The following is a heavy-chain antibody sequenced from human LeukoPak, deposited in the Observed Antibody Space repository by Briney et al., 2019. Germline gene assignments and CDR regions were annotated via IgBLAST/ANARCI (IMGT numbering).Heavy chain of an antibody. J-gene: IGHJ3*02. D-gene: IGHD6-25*01. CDR2: IYSGGST. CDR3: ARDRAAGYADAFDI. V-gene: IGHV3-66*01. CDR1: GFTVSGNY. Sequence: GGSLRPSCAASGFTVSGNYMNWVRQAPGKGLEWVSVIYSGGSTYYADSVKGRFTISRDNSKNTLYLQMNSLRAEDTAVYYCARDRAAGYADAFDIWGQGTMVTVSS.